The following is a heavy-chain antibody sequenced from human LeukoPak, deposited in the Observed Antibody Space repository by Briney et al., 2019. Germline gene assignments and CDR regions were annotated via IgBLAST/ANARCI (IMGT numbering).Heavy chain of an antibody. J-gene: IGHJ5*01. CDR3: ARDRFHAVES. CDR1: GFTFTKNW. V-gene: IGHV3-74*01. Sequence: GGSLRLSCAASGFTFTKNWMHWVRQAPGKGLVWVSLIKDDGTTTAYADSVKGRFTISRDNAKNTVYLQMYSLRAEDTAIYYCARDRFHAVESWGQGTLVTVSS. D-gene: IGHD3-16*01. CDR2: IKDDGTTT.